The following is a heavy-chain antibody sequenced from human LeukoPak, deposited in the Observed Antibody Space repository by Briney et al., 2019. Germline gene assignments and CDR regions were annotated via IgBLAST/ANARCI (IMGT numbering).Heavy chain of an antibody. CDR2: MSYDGSNK. D-gene: IGHD4/OR15-4a*01. J-gene: IGHJ5*02. V-gene: IGHV3-30-3*01. Sequence: GWSLTLSCPASGFILSSYAMHWVRQPPGKGLDWVAVMSYDGSNKYYADSVKGRFTISRDNYKNTLYLQMNSLRPEDTAVYYCARSLTMLSWFDPWRQGTLVSVSS. CDR1: GFILSSYA. CDR3: ARSLTMLSWFDP.